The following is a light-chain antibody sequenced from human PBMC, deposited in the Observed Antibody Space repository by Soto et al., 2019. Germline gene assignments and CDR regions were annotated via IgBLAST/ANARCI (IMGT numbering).Light chain of an antibody. V-gene: IGLV1-51*01. J-gene: IGLJ1*01. CDR1: SSNIGGTNY. CDR2: SN. CDR3: GSWDSSLSAYV. Sequence: QSVLTQPPSASGTPGQRVFISCSGSSSNIGGTNYAYWYQQLPGAAPKLLMHSNKRPSGIPDRFSGSKSGTSATLGITGFQTGDEADYYCGSWDSSLSAYVFGTGTKVTVL.